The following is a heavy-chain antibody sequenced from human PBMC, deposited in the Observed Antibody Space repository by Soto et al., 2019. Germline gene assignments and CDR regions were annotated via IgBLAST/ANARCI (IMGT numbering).Heavy chain of an antibody. J-gene: IGHJ4*02. CDR3: ARLVRSAYDFWNEYLSDY. CDR2: IIPIFGTA. D-gene: IGHD3-3*01. CDR1: GGTFSSYA. Sequence: SVKVSCKASGGTFSSYAISWVRQAPGQGLEWMGGIIPIFGTANYAQKFQGRVTITADESTSTAYMELSSLRSEDTAVYYCARLVRSAYDFWNEYLSDYWGQGTLVTVSS. V-gene: IGHV1-69*13.